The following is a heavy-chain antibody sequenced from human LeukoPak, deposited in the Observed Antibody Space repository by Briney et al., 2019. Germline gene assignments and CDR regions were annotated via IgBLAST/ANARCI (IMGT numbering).Heavy chain of an antibody. CDR2: IGTAGDT. CDR3: ARVAKERVGGVYYFDY. CDR1: GFTFSDYD. Sequence: PGGSLRLSCAASGFTFSDYDMHWVRQPTGKDLEWVAAIGTAGDTYYTGSVKGRFTISRENAKNSLYLQMNSLRAGDTAVYYCARVAKERVGGVYYFDYWGQGTLVTVSS. J-gene: IGHJ4*02. V-gene: IGHV3-13*01. D-gene: IGHD1-1*01.